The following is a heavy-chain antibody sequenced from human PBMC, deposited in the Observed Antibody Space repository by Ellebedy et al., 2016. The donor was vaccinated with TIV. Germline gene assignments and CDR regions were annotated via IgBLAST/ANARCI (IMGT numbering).Heavy chain of an antibody. CDR2: FSYDGINK. D-gene: IGHD6-13*01. Sequence: GGSLRLSCAASGFTFSSYAMQWVRQAPGKGLEWVAVFSYDGINKFYADSVKGRFTISRDNSKNKLYLQMNSLRAEDTAVFYCARDSGSSWSDYWGQGTLVTVSS. CDR1: GFTFSSYA. CDR3: ARDSGSSWSDY. J-gene: IGHJ4*02. V-gene: IGHV3-30-3*01.